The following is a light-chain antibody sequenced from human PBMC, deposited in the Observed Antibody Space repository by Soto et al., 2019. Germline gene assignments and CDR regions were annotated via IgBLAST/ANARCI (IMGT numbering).Light chain of an antibody. CDR3: QQRSNWRVT. CDR1: QSVSSY. J-gene: IGKJ2*01. V-gene: IGKV3-11*01. CDR2: DAS. Sequence: EIVLTQSPATLSLSPGERATLSCRASQSVSSYLAWYQQKPGQAPRLLIYDASNRATGIPARFSGSGSGTDFTLTISSLEPEDFAVYHCQQRSNWRVTFGQGTKLEIK.